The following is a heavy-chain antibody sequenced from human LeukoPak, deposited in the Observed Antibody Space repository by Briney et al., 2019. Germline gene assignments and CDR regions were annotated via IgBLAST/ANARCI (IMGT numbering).Heavy chain of an antibody. J-gene: IGHJ4*02. D-gene: IGHD3-3*01. Sequence: ASVKVSCKASGYTFTSYGISWVRQAPGQGGDGMGGISAYKGNTNSAQKLHGSITITIATSSRTAYMELMSLRSDATAMYNCTTTFSLPKRFFELFSVLHFDYCGQATLVTVSS. CDR1: GYTFTSYG. V-gene: IGHV1-18*01. CDR2: ISAYKGNT. CDR3: TTTFSLPKRFFELFSVLHFDY.